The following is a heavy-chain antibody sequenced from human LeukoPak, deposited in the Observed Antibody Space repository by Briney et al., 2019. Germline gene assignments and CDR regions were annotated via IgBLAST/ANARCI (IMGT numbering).Heavy chain of an antibody. D-gene: IGHD5-18*01. CDR2: IYPGDSDT. J-gene: IGHJ4*02. V-gene: IGHV5-51*01. Sequence: GESLKISCKGSGCSFTSYWIGWVRQMPGKGLEWMGIIYPGDSDTRYSPSFQGQVTISADRSTSTAYLQWSSLKASDTAIYYCARAYSYGLFDYWGQGTPVTVSS. CDR3: ARAYSYGLFDY. CDR1: GCSFTSYW.